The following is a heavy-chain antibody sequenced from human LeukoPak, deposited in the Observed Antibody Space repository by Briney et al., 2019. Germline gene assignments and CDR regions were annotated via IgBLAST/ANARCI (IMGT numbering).Heavy chain of an antibody. Sequence: SETLSFTCTVSGGSISSSSYYWGWIRQPPGKGLEWIGSIYYSGSTSYNPSLTSRVTMSVDTSNDQFSLMLSSVTAADTAVYYCARHLVSKYGYGFTGQGLNWFDPWGQGTLVTVSS. D-gene: IGHD5-18*01. CDR1: GGSISSSSYY. J-gene: IGHJ5*02. CDR3: ARHLVSKYGYGFTGQGLNWFDP. CDR2: IYYSGST. V-gene: IGHV4-39*01.